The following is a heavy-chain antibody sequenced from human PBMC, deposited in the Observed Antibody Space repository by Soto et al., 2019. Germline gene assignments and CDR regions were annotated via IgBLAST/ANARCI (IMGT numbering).Heavy chain of an antibody. D-gene: IGHD1-7*01. CDR3: AGLELESGRIDY. J-gene: IGHJ4*02. V-gene: IGHV3-53*01. CDR1: GFTVSSNY. Sequence: GGSLRLSCAASGFTVSSNYMSWGRQAPGKGLEWVSVIYSGGSTYYADSVKGRFTISRDNSKNTLYLQMNSLRAEDTAVYYCAGLELESGRIDYWGQGTLVTVSS. CDR2: IYSGGST.